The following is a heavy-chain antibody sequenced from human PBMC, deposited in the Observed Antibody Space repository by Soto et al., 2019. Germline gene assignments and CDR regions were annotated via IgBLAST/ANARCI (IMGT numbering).Heavy chain of an antibody. D-gene: IGHD6-6*01. CDR1: GFTVSSNY. CDR2: IYSGGST. CDR3: ARGRGAARLAVHYYGMDV. J-gene: IGHJ6*02. V-gene: IGHV3-53*01. Sequence: GGSLRLSCAASGFTVSSNYMSWVRQAPGKGLEWVSVIYSGGSTYYADSVKGRFTISRDNSKNTLYLQMNSLRAEDTAVYYCARGRGAARLAVHYYGMDVWGQGTTVTVSS.